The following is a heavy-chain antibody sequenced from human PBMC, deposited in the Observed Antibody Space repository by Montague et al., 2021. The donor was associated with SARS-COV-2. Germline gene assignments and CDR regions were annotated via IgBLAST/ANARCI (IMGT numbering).Heavy chain of an antibody. CDR3: ARLRDGVVPSPILGVGPFYSYYYMDV. D-gene: IGHD3-10*01. J-gene: IGHJ6*03. CDR1: GSPFSGYY. V-gene: IGHV4-34*01. CDR2: INHGGST. Sequence: SETLSLTCAVHGSPFSGYYWNWIRQSPGKGLEWIGEINHGGSTKLSPSLKGRLTISTDTSKNQFSLKLTSVAAADTAVYYCARLRDGVVPSPILGVGPFYSYYYMDVWGRGTPVTVSS.